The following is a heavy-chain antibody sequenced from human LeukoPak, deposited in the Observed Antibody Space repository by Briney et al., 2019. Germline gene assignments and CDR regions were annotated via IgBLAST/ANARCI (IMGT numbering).Heavy chain of an antibody. CDR2: INPNSGGT. Sequence: ASVKVSCKASGYTFTGYYMHWVRQAPGQGLEWMGWINPNSGGTNYAQKFQGRVTMTRDTSISTAYMELSRLRSDDTAVYYCARDGTWADSYNWFDPWGQGTLVTVSS. J-gene: IGHJ5*02. CDR3: ARDGTWADSYNWFDP. D-gene: IGHD1-1*01. V-gene: IGHV1-2*02. CDR1: GYTFTGYY.